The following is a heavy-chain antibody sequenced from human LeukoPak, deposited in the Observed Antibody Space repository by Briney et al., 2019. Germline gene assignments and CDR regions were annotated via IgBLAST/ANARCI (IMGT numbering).Heavy chain of an antibody. V-gene: IGHV3-30*18. CDR1: GFTFINCG. CDR3: AKDRRDDFWTGDAMDV. J-gene: IGHJ6*02. D-gene: IGHD3-3*01. Sequence: GGSLRLSCAASGFTFINCGVHWVRQAPGKGLEWVALISSDGTTKYYADSVKGRFTISRDNSKNTLYLQMNSLRADDTAVYHCAKDRRDDFWTGDAMDVWGQGTTVTVSS. CDR2: ISSDGTTK.